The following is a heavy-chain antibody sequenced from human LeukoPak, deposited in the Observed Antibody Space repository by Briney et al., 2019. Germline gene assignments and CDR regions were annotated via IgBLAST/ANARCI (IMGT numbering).Heavy chain of an antibody. D-gene: IGHD1-26*01. Sequence: ASVKVSCKASGYTFTSYAISWVRQAPGQGLEWMGGVIPIFGTANYAQKFQGRVTITADESTSTAYMELSSLRSEDTAVYYCARSGSYHYYFDYWGQGTLVTVSS. V-gene: IGHV1-69*13. CDR3: ARSGSYHYYFDY. CDR2: VIPIFGTA. J-gene: IGHJ4*02. CDR1: GYTFTSYA.